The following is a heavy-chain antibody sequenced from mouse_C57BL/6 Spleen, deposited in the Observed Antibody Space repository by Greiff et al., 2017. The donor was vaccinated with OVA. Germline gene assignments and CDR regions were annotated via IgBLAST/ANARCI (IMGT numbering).Heavy chain of an antibody. D-gene: IGHD3-2*02. CDR3: VSALDSSGYGGFAY. Sequence: DVKLVESGGGLVQPKGSLKLSCAASGFSFNTYAMNWVRQAPGKGLEWVARIRSKSNNYATYYADSVKARFTISKDDSESMLYLQMNNLKTEDTAVYYCVSALDSSGYGGFAYWGQGTLVTVSA. CDR1: GFSFNTYA. V-gene: IGHV10-1*01. CDR2: IRSKSNNYAT. J-gene: IGHJ3*01.